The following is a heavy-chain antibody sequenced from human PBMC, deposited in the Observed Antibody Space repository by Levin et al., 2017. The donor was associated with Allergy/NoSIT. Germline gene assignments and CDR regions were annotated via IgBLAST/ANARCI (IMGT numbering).Heavy chain of an antibody. CDR1: GFTVSSHY. CDR3: SGGSHPVYFDY. J-gene: IGHJ4*02. CDR2: IYSGGST. D-gene: IGHD1-26*01. Sequence: GESLKISCAASGFTVSSHYMSWVRQAPGKGLEWVSVIYSGGSTYYADSVKGRFTISRDNSKNTLYLQMNSLRAEDTAVYYCSGGSHPVYFDYWGQGTLVTVSS. V-gene: IGHV3-53*01.